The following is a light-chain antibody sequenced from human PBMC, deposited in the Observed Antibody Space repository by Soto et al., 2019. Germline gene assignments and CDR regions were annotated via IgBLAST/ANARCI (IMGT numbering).Light chain of an antibody. CDR2: QDS. Sequence: SYELTQPPSVSVSPGQTASITCSGDKLGDKYACWYQQKPGQSPVLVIYQDSKRPSGIPERFSGSNSGNTAPLTISGTQAMDEADYYCQAWDSIFVVFGGGTKVTVL. J-gene: IGLJ2*01. V-gene: IGLV3-1*01. CDR3: QAWDSIFVV. CDR1: KLGDKY.